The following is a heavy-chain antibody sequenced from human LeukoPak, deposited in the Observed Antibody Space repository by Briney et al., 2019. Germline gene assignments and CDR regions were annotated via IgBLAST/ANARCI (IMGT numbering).Heavy chain of an antibody. CDR1: GFTFSSYA. CDR2: ISGSGGST. D-gene: IGHD3-10*01. J-gene: IGHJ4*02. V-gene: IGHV3-23*01. Sequence: PGGSLRLSCAASGFTFSSYAMSWVRQAPGKGLEWVSAISGSGGSTYYADSVKGRFTISRDNAKNSLYLQMNSLRAEDTAVYYCARDSGSAHLFDYWGQGTLVTVSS. CDR3: ARDSGSAHLFDY.